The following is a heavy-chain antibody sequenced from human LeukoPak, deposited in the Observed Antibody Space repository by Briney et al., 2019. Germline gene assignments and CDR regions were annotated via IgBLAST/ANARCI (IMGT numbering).Heavy chain of an antibody. D-gene: IGHD4/OR15-4a*01. CDR1: GFTFSSHG. CDR3: ARRAGAYSHPYDY. CDR2: IRYDGSNK. Sequence: GGTLRLSCAASGFTFSSHGMSWVRQAPGKGLEWVAFIRYDGSNKYYADSVKGRFTISRDNSKNTLYLQMNSLRAEDTAVYYCARRAGAYSHPYDYWGQGTLVTVSS. V-gene: IGHV3-33*08. J-gene: IGHJ4*02.